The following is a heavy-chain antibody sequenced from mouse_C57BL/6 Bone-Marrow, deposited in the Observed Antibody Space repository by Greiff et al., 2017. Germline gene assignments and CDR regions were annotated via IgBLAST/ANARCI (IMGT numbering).Heavy chain of an antibody. Sequence: QVQLQQPGAELVMPGASVKLSCKASGYTFTSYWMHWVKQRPGQGLEWIGEIDPSDSYTNSNQKFKGKSTLTVDKSSSTAYMQLSSLTSEDSAVYYWAREGYDGYYFYFDYWGQGTSLTVSS. CDR3: AREGYDGYYFYFDY. CDR1: GYTFTSYW. J-gene: IGHJ2*02. D-gene: IGHD2-3*01. V-gene: IGHV1-69*01. CDR2: IDPSDSYT.